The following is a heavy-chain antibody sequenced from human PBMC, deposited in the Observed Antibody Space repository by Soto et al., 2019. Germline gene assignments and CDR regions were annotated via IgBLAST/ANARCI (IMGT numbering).Heavy chain of an antibody. D-gene: IGHD5-18*01. CDR1: GGTFSSYT. Sequence: SVKVSCKASGGTFSSYTISWVRQAPGQGLEWMGRIIPILGIANYAQKFQGRVTVTADKSTSTAYMELSSLGSEDTAVYYCARGGYSYGFDYWGQGTLVTVSS. CDR3: ARGGYSYGFDY. CDR2: IIPILGIA. V-gene: IGHV1-69*02. J-gene: IGHJ4*02.